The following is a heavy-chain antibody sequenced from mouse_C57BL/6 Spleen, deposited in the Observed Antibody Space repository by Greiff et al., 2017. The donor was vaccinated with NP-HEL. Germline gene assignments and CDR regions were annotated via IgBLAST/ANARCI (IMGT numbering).Heavy chain of an antibody. Sequence: VKVVESDAELVKPGASVKISCKVSGYTFTDHTIHWMKQRPEQGLEWIGYIYPRDGSTKYNEKFKGKATLTADKSSSTAYMQLNSLTSEDSAVYFCAAMTTEAWFAYWGQGTLVTVSA. D-gene: IGHD2-3*01. CDR3: AAMTTEAWFAY. V-gene: IGHV1-78*01. CDR2: IYPRDGST. J-gene: IGHJ3*01. CDR1: GYTFTDHT.